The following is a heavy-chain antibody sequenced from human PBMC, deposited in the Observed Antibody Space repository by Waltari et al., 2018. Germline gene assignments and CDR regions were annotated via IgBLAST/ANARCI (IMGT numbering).Heavy chain of an antibody. CDR2: IYTSGST. D-gene: IGHD3-10*01. CDR1: GCSISSYY. CDR3: ARDGYYGSGSYPDY. Sequence: QVQLQESGPGLVKPSETLSLTCTVSGCSISSYYWSWIRQPAGKGLEWIGRIYTSGSTNYNPSLKSRVTMSVDTSKNQFSLKLSSVTAADTAVYYCARDGYYGSGSYPDYWGQGTLVTVSS. V-gene: IGHV4-4*07. J-gene: IGHJ4*02.